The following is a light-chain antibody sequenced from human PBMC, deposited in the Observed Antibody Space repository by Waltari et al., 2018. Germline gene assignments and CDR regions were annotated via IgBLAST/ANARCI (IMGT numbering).Light chain of an antibody. CDR2: DVS. V-gene: IGLV2-23*02. J-gene: IGLJ3*02. Sequence: QSALTQPAAVSGSPGQSVTISCTGSSSDIGRYALVSWYQQHPGNAPKLVISDVSKRPSGVSGRFSGSKSGDTASLTISGLQFEDEADYYCCSYAGNYVWVFGGGTRLTVL. CDR1: SSDIGRYAL. CDR3: CSYAGNYVWV.